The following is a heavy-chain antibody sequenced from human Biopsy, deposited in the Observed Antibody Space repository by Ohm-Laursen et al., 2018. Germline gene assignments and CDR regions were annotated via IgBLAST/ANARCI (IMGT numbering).Heavy chain of an antibody. CDR1: GGSISGYH. Sequence: GTLSLTCSVSGGSISGYHWSWIRQTPGKGLEWLAYIYSSGRTNYNPSLKSRIIVSFDTSKNQLSLKVTSVTATDTAMYYCARHDRSGYWGLDYWGQGALVTVSA. V-gene: IGHV4-4*08. D-gene: IGHD3-22*01. CDR2: IYSSGRT. J-gene: IGHJ4*02. CDR3: ARHDRSGYWGLDY.